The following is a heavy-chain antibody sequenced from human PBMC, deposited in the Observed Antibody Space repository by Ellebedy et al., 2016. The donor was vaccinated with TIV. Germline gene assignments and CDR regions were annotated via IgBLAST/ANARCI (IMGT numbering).Heavy chain of an antibody. CDR2: IYHSGST. J-gene: IGHJ6*02. Sequence: SETLSLXCAVSGDSISSGDYSWSWIRQPPGKGLEWTGYIYHSGSTYYNPSLKSRVTISVDTSKNQFSLKLSSVTAADTAVYYCARLSVLRYFDWLGNPDYYYYGMDVWGQGTTVTVSS. CDR3: ARLSVLRYFDWLGNPDYYYYGMDV. D-gene: IGHD3-9*01. CDR1: GDSISSGDYS. V-gene: IGHV4-30-2*01.